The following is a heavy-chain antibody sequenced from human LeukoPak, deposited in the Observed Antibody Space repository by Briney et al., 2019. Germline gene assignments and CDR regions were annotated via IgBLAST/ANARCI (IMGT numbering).Heavy chain of an antibody. D-gene: IGHD2-21*02. V-gene: IGHV4-59*08. CDR2: IYYSGST. CDR3: ARSRGVTAPPS. J-gene: IGHJ4*02. CDR1: GGSISSYY. Sequence: SETLSLTCTVSGGSISSYYWSWIRQPPGKGLEWIGYIYYSGSTNYNPSLKSRVTISVDTSKNQFSLKLSSVTAADTAVYYCARSRGVTAPPSWGQGTLVTVSS.